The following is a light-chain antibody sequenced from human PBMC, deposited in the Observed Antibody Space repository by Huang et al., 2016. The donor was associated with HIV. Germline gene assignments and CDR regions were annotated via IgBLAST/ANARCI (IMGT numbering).Light chain of an antibody. CDR1: PSLGSSR. CDR2: GAS. Sequence: EIVLTQSPGTLSLSPGERATLSCRASPSLGSSRVAWYQQKAGQAPRLLMYGASSRATGIPDRFRGSGSGTDFTLSISRLEPEDFAVYYCQQYDSSPVTFGGGTKVEIK. CDR3: QQYDSSPVT. V-gene: IGKV3-20*01. J-gene: IGKJ4*01.